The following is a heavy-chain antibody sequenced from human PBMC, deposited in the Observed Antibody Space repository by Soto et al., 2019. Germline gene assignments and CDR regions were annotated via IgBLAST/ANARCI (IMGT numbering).Heavy chain of an antibody. CDR2: IYYSGST. Sequence: QVQLQESGPGLVKPSETLSLTCTVSGGSISSYYWSWIRQPPGKGLEWIGYIYYSGSTNYNPSLKSRVTISVETSKSQVALKLSAVTAADTAVYYCAGGGGYYSSHEHDYWGQGTLVTVCS. CDR3: AGGGGYYSSHEHDY. J-gene: IGHJ4*02. CDR1: GGSISSYY. D-gene: IGHD3-10*01. V-gene: IGHV4-59*01.